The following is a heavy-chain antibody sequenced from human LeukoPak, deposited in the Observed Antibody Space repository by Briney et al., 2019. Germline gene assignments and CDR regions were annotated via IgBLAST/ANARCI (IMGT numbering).Heavy chain of an antibody. J-gene: IGHJ3*02. CDR1: GYSISSRYY. CDR2: IYHSGNT. Sequence: SQTLSLTCTVSGYSISSRYYWGWIRQPPGKGLEWIGSIYHSGNTYYNPSLKSRVTISVDASKNQFSLKLSSVTAADTAVYSCVRHVARAFDIWGQGTKVTVSS. V-gene: IGHV4-38-2*02. CDR3: VRHVARAFDI.